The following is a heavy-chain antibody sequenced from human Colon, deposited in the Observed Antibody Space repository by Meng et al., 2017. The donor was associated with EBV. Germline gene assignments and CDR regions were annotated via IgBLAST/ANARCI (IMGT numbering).Heavy chain of an antibody. CDR3: ASSDYYGSGSYYP. J-gene: IGHJ5*02. V-gene: IGHV4-4*02. CDR2: IFHSEST. D-gene: IGHD3-10*01. CDR1: GGSISSNNW. Sequence: QVRMQASAPGLGKPSGRLFLSRDVSGGSISSNNWWSWVLHPPGKGLEWIGEIFHSESTKHNPSLKSRVTMSMDKSKNQFSLRLSPENAADTAVYYCASSDYYGSGSYYPWGQGTLVTVSS.